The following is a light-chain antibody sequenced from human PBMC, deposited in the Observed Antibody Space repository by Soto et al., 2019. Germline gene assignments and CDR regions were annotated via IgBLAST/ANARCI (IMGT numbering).Light chain of an antibody. V-gene: IGKV1-13*02. Sequence: AIQLTQSPSSLSASVGDSITITCRASQDIRSDLGWYQQKPGRAPNLLIYDASYLGNGVTSRFSGSGSGTYFTLTISSLQPEDFATYYCQQYNSYSPLTFGGGTKVDI. CDR2: DAS. CDR1: QDIRSD. J-gene: IGKJ4*01. CDR3: QQYNSYSPLT.